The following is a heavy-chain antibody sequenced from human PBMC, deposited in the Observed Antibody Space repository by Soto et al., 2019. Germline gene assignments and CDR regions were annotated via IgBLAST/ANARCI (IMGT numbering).Heavy chain of an antibody. Sequence: PSQTLSLTCAISGDSVSSNSAAWNWIRQSPSRGLEWLGRTYYRSKWYNDYAVSVKSRITINPDTSKNQFSLQLNSVTPEDTAVYYCARDGSSSWYPLGYFDYWGQGTLVTVPQ. CDR2: TYYRSKWYN. CDR3: ARDGSSSWYPLGYFDY. CDR1: GDSVSSNSAA. D-gene: IGHD6-13*01. V-gene: IGHV6-1*01. J-gene: IGHJ4*02.